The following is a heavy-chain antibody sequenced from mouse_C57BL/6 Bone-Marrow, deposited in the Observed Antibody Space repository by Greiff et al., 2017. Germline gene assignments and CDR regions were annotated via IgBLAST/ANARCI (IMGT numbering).Heavy chain of an antibody. CDR3: ARDYYSPFAY. J-gene: IGHJ3*01. CDR1: GYSFTGYY. V-gene: IGHV1-42*01. Sequence: VQLQQSGPELVKPGASVKISCKASGYSFTGYYMNWVKQSPEKSLEWIGEINPSTGGTTYNQKFKAKATLTVAKSSSTAYMQLKSLTSEDSAVYYCARDYYSPFAYWGQRTLVTVSA. CDR2: INPSTGGT. D-gene: IGHD2-12*01.